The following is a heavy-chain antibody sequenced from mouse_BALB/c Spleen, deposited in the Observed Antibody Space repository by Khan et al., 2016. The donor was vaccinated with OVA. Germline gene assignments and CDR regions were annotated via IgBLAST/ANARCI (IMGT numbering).Heavy chain of an antibody. CDR1: GFSLTNYG. V-gene: IGHV2-6-1*01. J-gene: IGHJ4*01. CDR3: ARQPYYHYNIRDN. Sequence: QVQLKQSGPGLVAPSQSLSITCTISGFSLTNYGVHWVRQPPGKGLEWLIVIWSDGSTTYNSALKSRLTISKDNSKSQVFLKMNSLQTDDTAMYFCARQPYYHYNIRDNWGKGTSVTVSS. D-gene: IGHD2-10*01. CDR2: IWSDGST.